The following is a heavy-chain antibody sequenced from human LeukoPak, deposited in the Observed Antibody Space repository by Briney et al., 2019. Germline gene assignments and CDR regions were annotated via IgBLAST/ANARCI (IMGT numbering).Heavy chain of an antibody. CDR1: GFTFSDYA. CDR2: IGNDGST. D-gene: IGHD2-8*01. J-gene: IGHJ5*02. CDR3: AKEAAMLGVPRFDP. Sequence: GGSLRLSCAASGFTFSDYAMSWVRQAPGEGLEWVSGIGNDGSTYYADSVKGRFTISRDNSKNTLYLQMSSLTTEDTALYYCAKEAAMLGVPRFDPWGQGTLVTVSS. V-gene: IGHV3-23*01.